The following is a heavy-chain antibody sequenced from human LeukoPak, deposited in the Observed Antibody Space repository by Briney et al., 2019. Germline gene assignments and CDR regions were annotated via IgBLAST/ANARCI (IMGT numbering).Heavy chain of an antibody. CDR1: GFTFSSYA. CDR3: AKGVYYYDSSGYYVYYFDY. Sequence: AGGSLRLSCAASGFTFSSYAMSWVRQAPGKGLEWVSAISGSGGSTYYADSVKGRFTISRDNSKNTLYLQMNSLRAEDTAVYYCAKGVYYYDSSGYYVYYFDYWGQGTLVTVSS. J-gene: IGHJ4*02. CDR2: ISGSGGST. V-gene: IGHV3-23*01. D-gene: IGHD3-22*01.